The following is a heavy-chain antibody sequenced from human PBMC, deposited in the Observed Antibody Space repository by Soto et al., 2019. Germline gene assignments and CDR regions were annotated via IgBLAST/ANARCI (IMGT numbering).Heavy chain of an antibody. CDR2: ISYDGKQT. V-gene: IGHV3-30*03. Sequence: GGSLRLSCVAPGVTFKYYGMHWVRQAPGKGLEWVAVISYDGKQTYYADSVKGRFTISKDKSKRTLFLQMNSLRVDDTAVYYCARDGWGSNWYFDLWGRGTLVTVSS. CDR1: GVTFKYYG. J-gene: IGHJ2*01. D-gene: IGHD3-16*01. CDR3: ARDGWGSNWYFDL.